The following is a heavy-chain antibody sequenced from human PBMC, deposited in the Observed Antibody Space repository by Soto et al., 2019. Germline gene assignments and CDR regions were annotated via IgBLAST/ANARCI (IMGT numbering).Heavy chain of an antibody. CDR3: ARYLSGGPTTTGTTFAFDI. CDR2: IYYSVST. J-gene: IGHJ3*02. Sequence: ETLSLTCTVSGACIRRSDCSWIGQPPGKVLEWFGYIYYSVSTNYNPSLKSRVAISVDTSKQQFSLKLSSVTAAATAVYYCARYLSGGPTTTGTTFAFDIWGQGTMVPVSS. V-gene: IGHV4-59*01. D-gene: IGHD1-1*01. CDR1: GACIRRSD.